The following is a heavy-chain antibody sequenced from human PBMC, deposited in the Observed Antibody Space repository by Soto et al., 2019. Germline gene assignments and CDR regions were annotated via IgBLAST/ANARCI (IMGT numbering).Heavy chain of an antibody. Sequence: QVQLVQSGAEVKKPGASVKVSCKASGYTFTSYDINWVRQATGQGLEWMGWMNPNSGNTGYAQKFQGRVTITRETSHNKGYMELSSLKSEATAVYYCARGRRMYYDLWSWYFFGEYYYYYMDVWGKGTTVTVCS. CDR3: ARGRRMYYDLWSWYFFGEYYYYYMDV. D-gene: IGHD3-3*01. V-gene: IGHV1-8*01. CDR2: MNPNSGNT. J-gene: IGHJ6*03. CDR1: GYTFTSYD.